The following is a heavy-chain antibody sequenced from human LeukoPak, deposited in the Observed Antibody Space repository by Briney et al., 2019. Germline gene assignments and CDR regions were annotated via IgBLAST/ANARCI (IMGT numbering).Heavy chain of an antibody. CDR3: ARARPTEGPYGMDV. J-gene: IGHJ6*04. V-gene: IGHV3-11*06. CDR2: ISSSSSYT. D-gene: IGHD1-14*01. CDR1: GFTFSDYY. Sequence: GGSLRLSCAASGFTFSDYYMSWIRQAPGKGLEWVSYISSSSSYTNYADSVKGRFTISRGNAKNSLYLQMNSLRAEDTAVYYCARARPTEGPYGMDVWGKGTTVTVSS.